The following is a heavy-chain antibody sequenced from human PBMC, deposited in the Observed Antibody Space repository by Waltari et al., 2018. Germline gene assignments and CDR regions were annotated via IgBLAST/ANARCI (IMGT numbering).Heavy chain of an antibody. CDR3: ARDPTQYSSGWYPYFDY. D-gene: IGHD6-19*01. CDR2: IYYSGST. J-gene: IGHJ4*02. V-gene: IGHV4-39*02. Sequence: QLQLQESGPGLMKPSETLSLTCTVSGGSISSSSYYWGWIRQPPGKGLEWIGSIYYSGSTYYNPSLKSRVTISVDTSKNQFSLKLSSVTAADTAVYYCARDPTQYSSGWYPYFDYWGQGTLVTVSS. CDR1: GGSISSSSYY.